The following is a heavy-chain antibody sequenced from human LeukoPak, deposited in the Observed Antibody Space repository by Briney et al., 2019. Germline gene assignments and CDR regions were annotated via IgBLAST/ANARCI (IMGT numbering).Heavy chain of an antibody. D-gene: IGHD6-13*01. Sequence: GGSLRLSCAASGFTCSSYSMNWVRQAPGKGLGWVSSISSSSSYIYYADSVKGRFTISRDNAKNSLYLQMNSLRAEDTAVYYCARAIPGIAAAGTSDYWGQGTLVTVSS. CDR1: GFTCSSYS. J-gene: IGHJ4*02. CDR3: ARAIPGIAAAGTSDY. CDR2: ISSSSSYI. V-gene: IGHV3-21*01.